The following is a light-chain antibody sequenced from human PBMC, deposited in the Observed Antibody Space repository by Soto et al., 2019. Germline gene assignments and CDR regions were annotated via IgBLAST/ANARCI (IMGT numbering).Light chain of an antibody. CDR2: DAS. V-gene: IGKV3-11*01. CDR3: QQRTNWLLT. Sequence: EIALTQSPATLSLSPGERATLSCRASQSVSSYLAWYQQKPGQAPRLVVYDASKRATGIPARFSGSGSGTDFTLTISSLEPEDFAVYYGQQRTNWLLTFGGGTKVEIK. CDR1: QSVSSY. J-gene: IGKJ4*01.